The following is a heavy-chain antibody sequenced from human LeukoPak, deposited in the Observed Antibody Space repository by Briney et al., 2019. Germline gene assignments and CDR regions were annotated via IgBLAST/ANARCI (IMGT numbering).Heavy chain of an antibody. D-gene: IGHD3-22*01. Sequence: SETLSLTCTVSGGSISTSNYYWGWIRQPPRKGLEWIGNIFYSGSTYYSPSVKSRVTISLDTSKNQFSLKLSSVTAADTAVYYCARDRRTYYYDSSGYYYPFDPWGQGTLVTVSS. V-gene: IGHV4-39*07. CDR1: GGSISTSNYY. CDR2: IFYSGST. CDR3: ARDRRTYYYDSSGYYYPFDP. J-gene: IGHJ5*02.